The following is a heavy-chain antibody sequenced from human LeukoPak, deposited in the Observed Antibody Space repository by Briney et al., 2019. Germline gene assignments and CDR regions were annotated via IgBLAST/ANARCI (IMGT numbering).Heavy chain of an antibody. CDR1: GGTFSSYA. J-gene: IGHJ6*02. CDR3: ARDLGDYGGYYGMDV. Sequence: SVKVSCKASGGTFSSYAISWVRQAPGQGLEWMGGIIPIFGTANYAQKFQGRVTITTDESTSTAYMELSSLRSEDTAVYYCARDLGDYGGYYGMDVWGQGTTVTVSS. D-gene: IGHD4-23*01. V-gene: IGHV1-69*05. CDR2: IIPIFGTA.